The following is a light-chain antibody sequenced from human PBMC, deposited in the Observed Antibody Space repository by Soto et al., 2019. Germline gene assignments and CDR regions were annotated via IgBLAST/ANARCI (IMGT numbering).Light chain of an antibody. CDR2: DAS. J-gene: IGKJ4*01. CDR3: HQRSNWLT. Sequence: EIVLTQSPATQSLSPGERATLSCRASQSVSSYLAWYQQKPGQAPRLLIYDASNRATGIPARFSGSGSGTDFTLTISSLEPEDFAVYYCHQRSNWLTFGGGTKVEIK. CDR1: QSVSSY. V-gene: IGKV3-11*01.